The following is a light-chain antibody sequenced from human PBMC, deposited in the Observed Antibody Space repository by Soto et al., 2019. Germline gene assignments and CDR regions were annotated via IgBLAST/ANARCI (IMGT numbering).Light chain of an antibody. CDR3: QQYNTYST. Sequence: QMTQSNTTLSASVGYRVTITCRASESVNNWLAWYQQKPGKAPKVLIYDASSLESGVPSRFSGSGSGTEFTLTISSLQPDDFATYYCQQYNTYSTFGQGRLLEV. CDR2: DAS. J-gene: IGKJ5*01. V-gene: IGKV1-5*01. CDR1: ESVNNW.